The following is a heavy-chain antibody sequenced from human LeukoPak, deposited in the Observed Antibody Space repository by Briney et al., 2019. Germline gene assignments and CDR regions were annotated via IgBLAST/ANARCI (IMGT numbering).Heavy chain of an antibody. V-gene: IGHV1-3*01. Sequence: ASVKVSCKASGYTFTSYAMHWVRQAPGQRLEWMGWINAGNGNTKYSQKFQGRVTITRDTSASTAYMELSSLRSEDTTVYYCARELLWFGELAFDIWGPGTMVTVSS. CDR1: GYTFTSYA. CDR2: INAGNGNT. D-gene: IGHD3-10*01. CDR3: ARELLWFGELAFDI. J-gene: IGHJ3*02.